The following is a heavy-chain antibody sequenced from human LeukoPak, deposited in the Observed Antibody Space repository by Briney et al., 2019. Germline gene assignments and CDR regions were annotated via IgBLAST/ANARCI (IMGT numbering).Heavy chain of an antibody. D-gene: IGHD6-19*01. V-gene: IGHV3-15*01. CDR2: IKKKTDGGTT. CDR3: TTVQQWLAQALGY. Sequence: PGGSLRLSCAASGFTFSSYAMTWVRQAPGKGLEWVGHIKKKTDGGTTDYAAPVKGRFTISRDDSKDTLYLQLNSLKTEDTAVYYCTTVQQWLAQALGYWGRGTLVTVSS. J-gene: IGHJ4*02. CDR1: GFTFSSYA.